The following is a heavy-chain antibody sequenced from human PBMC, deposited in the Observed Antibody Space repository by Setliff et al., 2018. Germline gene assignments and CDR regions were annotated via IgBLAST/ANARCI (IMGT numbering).Heavy chain of an antibody. J-gene: IGHJ4*02. Sequence: SETLSLTCSVSAGSIRSSTYYWGWVRQPPGKGLEWIASIYSSGNTYYNPSLKSRVTISVDTSKNQFSLNLNSVTAADTAVYYCAREGEYYYDSSGYSGFGDYWGQGTLVTVSS. V-gene: IGHV4-39*02. CDR1: AGSIRSSTYY. CDR3: AREGEYYYDSSGYSGFGDY. CDR2: IYSSGNT. D-gene: IGHD3-22*01.